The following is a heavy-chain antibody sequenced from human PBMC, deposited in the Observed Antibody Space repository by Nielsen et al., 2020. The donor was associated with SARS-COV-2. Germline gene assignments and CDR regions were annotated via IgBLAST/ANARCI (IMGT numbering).Heavy chain of an antibody. V-gene: IGHV3-23*01. J-gene: IGHJ4*02. Sequence: GGSLRLSCAVSGFIFSSCAMSWVRQAPGKSLEWVSTISGSDSTYYADSVKGRFTISRDNSKNTVYLQMNSLRADDTAGYYCARGRGKYCGGDRYLFDDWGQGTLVTVSS. CDR2: ISGSDST. D-gene: IGHD2-21*02. CDR1: GFIFSSCA. CDR3: ARGRGKYCGGDRYLFDD.